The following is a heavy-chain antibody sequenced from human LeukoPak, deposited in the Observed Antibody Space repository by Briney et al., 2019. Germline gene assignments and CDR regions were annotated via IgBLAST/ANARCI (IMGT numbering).Heavy chain of an antibody. V-gene: IGHV3-23*01. Sequence: GGSLRLSCAASGFTFRNYAMSWVRQAPGKGLEWALLISASGGTTYFADSVKGRFSISRDNSKNTLYLQMNSLRAEDTAVYYCAKDSGSDGYLEAFDIGGGGTRVSVSS. J-gene: IGHJ3*02. CDR2: ISASGGTT. CDR3: AKDSGSDGYLEAFDI. D-gene: IGHD5-18*01. CDR1: GFTFRNYA.